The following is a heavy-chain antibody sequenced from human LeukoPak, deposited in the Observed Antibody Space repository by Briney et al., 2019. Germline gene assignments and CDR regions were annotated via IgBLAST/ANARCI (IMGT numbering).Heavy chain of an antibody. CDR2: INHTGSA. V-gene: IGHV4-59*08. CDR1: GGSFSNYY. CDR3: ASYCTNGVCYTSGDY. D-gene: IGHD2-8*01. J-gene: IGHJ4*02. Sequence: MPSETLSLTCTVSGGSFSNYYWSWIQQSPGKGLEWIGYINHTGSANYSPSLKSRVSISIDTSKSQFSLRLISVTAADTAVYYCASYCTNGVCYTSGDYWGQGTLVTVSS.